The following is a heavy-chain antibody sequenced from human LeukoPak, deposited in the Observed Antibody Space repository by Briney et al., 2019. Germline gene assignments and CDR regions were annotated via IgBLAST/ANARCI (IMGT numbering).Heavy chain of an antibody. V-gene: IGHV3-49*04. CDR2: IRSKAYGGTT. CDR3: TRARTMTTVTPRAFDI. J-gene: IGHJ3*02. CDR1: GFTFGDYA. Sequence: GGSLRLPCTASGFTFGDYAMSWVRQAPGKGLEWVGFIRSKAYGGTTEYAASVKGRFTISRDDSKSIAYLQMNSLKTEDTAVYYCTRARTMTTVTPRAFDIWGQGTMVTVSS. D-gene: IGHD4-17*01.